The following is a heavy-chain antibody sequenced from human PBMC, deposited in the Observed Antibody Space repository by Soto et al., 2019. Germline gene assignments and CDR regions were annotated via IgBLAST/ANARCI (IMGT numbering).Heavy chain of an antibody. CDR2: INHSGST. J-gene: IGHJ6*02. CDR3: ARGSGWPIYYYYGMDV. D-gene: IGHD6-19*01. V-gene: IGHV4-34*01. CDR1: GGSFSGYY. Sequence: SETLSLTCAVYGGSFSGYYWSWIRQPPGKGLEWIGEINHSGSTNYNPSLKSRVTISVDTSKNQFSLKLSSVTVADTAVYYCARGSGWPIYYYYGMDVWGQGTTVTVSS.